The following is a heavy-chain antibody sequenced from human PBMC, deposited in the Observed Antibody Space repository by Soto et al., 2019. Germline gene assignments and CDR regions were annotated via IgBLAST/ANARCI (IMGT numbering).Heavy chain of an antibody. Sequence: SPTLSLTCDTTVDSVSSNSAGLSWVSQSPSRGLEWLGRTYYRSKWYYEYAVSVRGRITINPDTSKNQYSLQLNSVTHEDTAVYFCVRGEKYSGRIFDYWRQGILDTVAS. D-gene: IGHD1-26*01. CDR3: VRGEKYSGRIFDY. V-gene: IGHV6-1*01. CDR2: TYYRSKWYY. CDR1: VDSVSSNSAG. J-gene: IGHJ4*01.